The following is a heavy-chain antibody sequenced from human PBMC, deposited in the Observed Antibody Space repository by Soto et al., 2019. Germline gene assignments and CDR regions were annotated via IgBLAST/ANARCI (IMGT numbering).Heavy chain of an antibody. CDR3: AREDSYGYDYYGMDV. J-gene: IGHJ6*02. CDR2: IYTSGST. D-gene: IGHD5-18*01. CDR1: GGSLSSYY. Sequence: SESMSLTCIVAGGSLSSYYWSWIRPPAGKGLEWIGRIYTSGSTNYNPSLKSRVTMSVDTSKNQFSLKLSSVTAADTAVYYCAREDSYGYDYYGMDVWGQGTTVTVSS. V-gene: IGHV4-4*07.